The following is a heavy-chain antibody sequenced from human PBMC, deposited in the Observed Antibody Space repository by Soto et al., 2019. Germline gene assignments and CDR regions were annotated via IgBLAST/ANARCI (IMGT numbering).Heavy chain of an antibody. CDR3: ARDHYGSGSYIDY. CDR1: GFTLSSYA. D-gene: IGHD3-10*01. Sequence: XGSLRLSCSAAGFTLSSYAMHWVRQAPGKGLEWVAVIPYDGSNKYYADSVKGRFTISRDNSKNTLYLQMNSLRAEDTAVYYCARDHYGSGSYIDYWGQGTLVTVSS. CDR2: IPYDGSNK. J-gene: IGHJ4*02. V-gene: IGHV3-30-3*01.